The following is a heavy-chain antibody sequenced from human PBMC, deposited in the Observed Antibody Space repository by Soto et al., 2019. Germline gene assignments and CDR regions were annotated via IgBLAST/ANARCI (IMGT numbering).Heavy chain of an antibody. V-gene: IGHV4-4*02. J-gene: IGHJ4*01. CDR1: GGSISSSNW. Sequence: PSETLSLTCAVSGGSISSSNWWSWVRQPPGKGLEWIGEIYHSGSTNYNPSLKSRVTISVDKSKNQFSLKLSSVTAADTAVYYCAREENRGSGSYYSDYWGHGTLVTVSS. D-gene: IGHD3-10*01. CDR3: AREENRGSGSYYSDY. CDR2: IYHSGST.